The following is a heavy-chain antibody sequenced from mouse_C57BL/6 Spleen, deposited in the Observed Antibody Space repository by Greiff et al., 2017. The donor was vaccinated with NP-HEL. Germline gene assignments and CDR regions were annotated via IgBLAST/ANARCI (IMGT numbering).Heavy chain of an antibody. Sequence: VQLKQSGPELVKPGASVKISCKASGYSFTDYNMNWVKQSNGKSLEWIGVINTNYGTNSYNQKFKGKATLTVDQSSSPAYMQLNSLTSEDSAVYYCARGDDYAHWYFDVWGTGTTVTVSS. CDR1: GYSFTDYN. D-gene: IGHD2-4*01. V-gene: IGHV1-39*01. CDR2: INTNYGTN. J-gene: IGHJ1*03. CDR3: ARGDDYAHWYFDV.